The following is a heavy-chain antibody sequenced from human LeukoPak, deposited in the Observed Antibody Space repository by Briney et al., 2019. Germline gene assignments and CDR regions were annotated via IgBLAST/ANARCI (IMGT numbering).Heavy chain of an antibody. CDR1: GGSISSSSYY. V-gene: IGHV4-39*07. CDR3: ARTTEGGYSNGYFYYYYMDV. CDR2: IYYSGST. D-gene: IGHD4-11*01. J-gene: IGHJ6*03. Sequence: PSETLSLTCTVSGGSISSSSYYWGWIRQPPGTGLEWIGSIYYSGSTNYKSSLKSRVTISVDTSKNQFSLKLSSVTAADTAVYYCARTTEGGYSNGYFYYYYMDVWGKGTTVTISS.